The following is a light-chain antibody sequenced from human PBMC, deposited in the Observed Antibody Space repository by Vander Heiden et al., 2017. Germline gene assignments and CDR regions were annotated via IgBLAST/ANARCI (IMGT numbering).Light chain of an antibody. CDR1: SFNIGNND. J-gene: IGLJ3*02. CDR3: AAWDDSLNRWV. V-gene: IGLV1-36*01. CDR2: YND. Sequence: QSVLTQPPSVSAVPRQRVTISCSGSSFNIGNNDVNWYQQFPGKAPKLLIYYNDLLPSGVSDRFSGSKSGKSASLAISGLQSEDEAEYYCAAWDDSLNRWVFGGGTKLT.